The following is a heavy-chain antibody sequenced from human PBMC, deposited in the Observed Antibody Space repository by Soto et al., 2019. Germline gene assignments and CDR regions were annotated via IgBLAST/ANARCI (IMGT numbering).Heavy chain of an antibody. CDR3: ASRDYVWGSYRRSFDY. D-gene: IGHD3-16*02. CDR2: IYYSGST. Sequence: SETLSLTCTVSGGSISSGGYYWSWIRQHPGKGLEWIGYIYYSGSTYYNPSLKSRVTISVDTSKNQFSLKLSSVTAADTAVYYCASRDYVWGSYRRSFDYWGQGTLVTVSS. CDR1: GGSISSGGYY. J-gene: IGHJ4*02. V-gene: IGHV4-31*03.